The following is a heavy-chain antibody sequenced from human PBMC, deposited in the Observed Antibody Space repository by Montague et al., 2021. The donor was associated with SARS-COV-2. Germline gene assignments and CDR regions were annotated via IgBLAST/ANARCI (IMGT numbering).Heavy chain of an antibody. CDR2: IFHSGRT. Sequence: SETLSLTCTVSGGSIDSFYWSWIRRPPGKGLERIGCIFHSGRTYYNPSLKSRVSMSVDTSKNQASLRLSSLTAADTAVYYCARGGYYDNTGYYSDYYYNMDVWGQGTTVTVSS. D-gene: IGHD3-22*01. CDR3: ARGGYYDNTGYYSDYYYNMDV. V-gene: IGHV4-59*01. J-gene: IGHJ6*02. CDR1: GGSIDSFY.